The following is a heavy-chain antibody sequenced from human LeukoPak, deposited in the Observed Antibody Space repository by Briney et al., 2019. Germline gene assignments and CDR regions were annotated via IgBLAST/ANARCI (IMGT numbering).Heavy chain of an antibody. Sequence: SETLSLTCTVSGGSVSSGSYYWSWIRQPPGKGLEWIGYIYYSGSTNYNPSPKSRVTISVDTSKNQFSLKLSSVTAADTAVYYCARGWIVVVPAAPNYYYYYGMDVWGQGTTVTVSS. D-gene: IGHD2-2*01. CDR1: GGSVSSGSYY. V-gene: IGHV4-61*01. CDR3: ARGWIVVVPAAPNYYYYYGMDV. CDR2: IYYSGST. J-gene: IGHJ6*02.